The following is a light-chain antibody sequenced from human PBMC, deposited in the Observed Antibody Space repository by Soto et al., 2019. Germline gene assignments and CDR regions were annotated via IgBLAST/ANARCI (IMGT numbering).Light chain of an antibody. CDR3: QQYGSSPPEYT. CDR2: AAS. V-gene: IGKV3-20*01. Sequence: EIVLTQSPGTLSLSPGERATLSCRASQSVSSSYLAWYQQKPGQAPRLLIYAASSRASGVTDRFSGSVSGTHFTLTISRLEPEDFAVYYCQQYGSSPPEYTFGQGTKLEIK. CDR1: QSVSSSY. J-gene: IGKJ2*01.